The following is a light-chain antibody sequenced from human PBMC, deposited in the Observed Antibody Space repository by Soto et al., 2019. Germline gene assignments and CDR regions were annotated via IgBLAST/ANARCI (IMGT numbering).Light chain of an antibody. Sequence: EIILTHSPVTLSVSPWERATLSSRASQSVGSNLAWYQQKPGQAPRLLIYGASTRATGVPPGFSGSGSGTEFTLTISSLQSEDFAVYYCQKFNKWPWTFGQGTKVDI. CDR2: GAS. CDR1: QSVGSN. CDR3: QKFNKWPWT. V-gene: IGKV3-15*01. J-gene: IGKJ1*01.